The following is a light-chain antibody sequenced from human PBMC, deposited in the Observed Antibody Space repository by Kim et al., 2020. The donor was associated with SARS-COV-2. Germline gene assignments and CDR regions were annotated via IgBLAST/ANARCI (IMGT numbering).Light chain of an antibody. CDR1: QSIITW. CDR3: QQYHSYSWT. Sequence: DIQMTQSPSTLSASLGDRVTITCRASQSIITWLAWYQQKPGKAPKLLISNASTFHSGVPSRFSGSGYETEFTLTISSLQPDDSATYYCQQYHSYSWTFGQGTKVDIK. J-gene: IGKJ1*01. V-gene: IGKV1-5*03. CDR2: NAS.